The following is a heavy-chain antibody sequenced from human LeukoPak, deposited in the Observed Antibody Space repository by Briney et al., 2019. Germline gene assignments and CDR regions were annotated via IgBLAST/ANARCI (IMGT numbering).Heavy chain of an antibody. CDR3: ATMDGTGYVGY. CDR2: IKQDGSLT. Sequence: GGSLRLSCAAPGITPINYWITWVRQAPGKGLEWVADIKQDGSLTQYVDSVKGRFNISRDNAKNSLFFLMDSLGVEDTAVYYCATMDGTGYVGYWGQGTLVTASS. CDR1: GITPINYW. D-gene: IGHD2-8*02. J-gene: IGHJ4*02. V-gene: IGHV3-7*01.